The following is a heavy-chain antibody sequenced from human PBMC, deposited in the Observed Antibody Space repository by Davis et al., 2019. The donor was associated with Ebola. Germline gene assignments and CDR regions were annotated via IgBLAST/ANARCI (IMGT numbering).Heavy chain of an antibody. D-gene: IGHD2-21*01. V-gene: IGHV3-23*01. CDR3: ARDDWGGQDS. CDR2: ISGSGGST. Sequence: GESLKISCAASGFTFSSYAMSWVRQAPGKGLEWVSAISGSGGSTYYADSVKGRFTISRDNSKNTLYLQMNSLRAEDTGVYYCARDDWGGQDSWGQGTLVTVSS. CDR1: GFTFSSYA. J-gene: IGHJ4*02.